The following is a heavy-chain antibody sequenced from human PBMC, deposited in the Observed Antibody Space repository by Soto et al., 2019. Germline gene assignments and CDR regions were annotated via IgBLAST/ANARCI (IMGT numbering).Heavy chain of an antibody. CDR2: IGTTGDT. J-gene: IGHJ4*02. Sequence: PGGSLRLSCTASGLTFSNFWMHWVRQAPGKGLVWVSAIGTTGDTYYAGSVKGRFTISRENAKNSLYLQMNSLRAGDTAIYFCARAIGPTLFDYWGQGTLVTVSS. D-gene: IGHD3-22*01. CDR3: ARAIGPTLFDY. CDR1: GLTFSNFW. V-gene: IGHV3-13*01.